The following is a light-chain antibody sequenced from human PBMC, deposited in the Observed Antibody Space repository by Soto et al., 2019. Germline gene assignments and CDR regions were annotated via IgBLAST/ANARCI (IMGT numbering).Light chain of an antibody. Sequence: EIVLTQSPATLSLSPGAGAALSCRASQSVSRFLAWYQQKPGQAPRLLIYGASNRATGIPTRFSGSGSGTDFTLTISSLEAEDFALYYCHQRSTWPLTFGGGTKVEIK. J-gene: IGKJ4*01. CDR1: QSVSRF. CDR3: HQRSTWPLT. V-gene: IGKV3-11*01. CDR2: GAS.